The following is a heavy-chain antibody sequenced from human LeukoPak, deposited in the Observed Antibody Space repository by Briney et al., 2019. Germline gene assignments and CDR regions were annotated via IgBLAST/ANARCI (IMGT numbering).Heavy chain of an antibody. Sequence: ASVKVSCKASGYTFTAYYMHWVRQAPGQGLEWMGWINPNSGGTNYAQKFQGRVTMTRDTSISTAYMELSRLRSDDTAVYYCARDRVVVPAACDYWGQETLVTVSS. J-gene: IGHJ4*02. D-gene: IGHD2-2*01. V-gene: IGHV1-2*02. CDR2: INPNSGGT. CDR1: GYTFTAYY. CDR3: ARDRVVVPAACDY.